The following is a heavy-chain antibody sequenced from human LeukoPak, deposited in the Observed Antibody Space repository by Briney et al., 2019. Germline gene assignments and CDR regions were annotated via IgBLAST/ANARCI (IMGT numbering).Heavy chain of an antibody. D-gene: IGHD2-2*01. CDR3: ARARGDIVVVPAATLRGYYFDY. CDR2: INPSGGST. Sequence: ASVKVSCKASGYTFTSYYMHWVRQAPGQGLEWMGVINPSGGSTSYAQKFQGRDTMTRDTSTSTVYMELSSLRSEDTAVYYCARARGDIVVVPAATLRGYYFDYWGQGTLVTVSS. CDR1: GYTFTSYY. J-gene: IGHJ4*02. V-gene: IGHV1-46*01.